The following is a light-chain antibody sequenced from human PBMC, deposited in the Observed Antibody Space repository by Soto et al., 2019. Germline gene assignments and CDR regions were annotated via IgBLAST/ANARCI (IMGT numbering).Light chain of an antibody. J-gene: IGLJ2*01. CDR2: DVN. CDR3: SSYINTSLV. V-gene: IGLV2-14*01. Sequence: QSVLTQPASVSGSPGQSITISCTGSSSDIGGYNYVSWYQQRPGKAPKVMIYDVNNRPSGVSNRFSGSKSGNTASLTISGLQAEDEADYYCSSYINTSLVFGGGTQLTVL. CDR1: SSDIGGYNY.